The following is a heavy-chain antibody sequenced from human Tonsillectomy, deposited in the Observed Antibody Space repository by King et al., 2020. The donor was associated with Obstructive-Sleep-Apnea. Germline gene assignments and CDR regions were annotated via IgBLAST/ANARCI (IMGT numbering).Heavy chain of an antibody. CDR2: IYYSGST. CDR1: GGSISSGGYY. CDR3: ARVGYYGSGSYYQS. V-gene: IGHV4-31*03. Sequence: LPLQESGPGLVKPSQTLSLTCTVSGGSISSGGYYWSWIRQHPGKGLEWIGYIYYSGSTYYNPSLKSRVTISVDTSKNQFSLKLSSVTAADTAVYYCARVGYYGSGSYYQSWGQGTLVTVSS. D-gene: IGHD3-10*01. J-gene: IGHJ4*02.